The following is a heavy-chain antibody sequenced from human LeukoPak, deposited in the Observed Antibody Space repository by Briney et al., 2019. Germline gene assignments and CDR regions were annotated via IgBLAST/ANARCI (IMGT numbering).Heavy chain of an antibody. D-gene: IGHD1-14*01. V-gene: IGHV3-30*03. Sequence: GGSLRLSCAASGFTFSSYGMHWVRQAPGKGLEWVAVISYDGSNKYYADSVKGRFTISRDNSKNTLYLQMNSLRVEDTAVYYCGGGILEPGKTLTYWGQGSLITVSS. CDR2: ISYDGSNK. CDR3: GGGILEPGKTLTY. CDR1: GFTFSSYG. J-gene: IGHJ4*02.